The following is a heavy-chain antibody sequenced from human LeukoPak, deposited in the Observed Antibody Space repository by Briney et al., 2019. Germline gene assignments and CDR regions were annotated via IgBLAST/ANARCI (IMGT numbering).Heavy chain of an antibody. CDR1: GFSFSASW. J-gene: IGHJ4*02. V-gene: IGHV3-7*01. D-gene: IGHD6-25*01. CDR2: IKEDGSVT. Sequence: PGGSLRLSCAAASGFSFSASWMKWVRQAPEKGLEWVASIKEDGSVTRYVDSVKGRFTISRDNAKNPLFLQMNGLRAEDTAVYYCARDSGYGTYDDWGQGTLVTVSS. CDR3: ARDSGYGTYDD.